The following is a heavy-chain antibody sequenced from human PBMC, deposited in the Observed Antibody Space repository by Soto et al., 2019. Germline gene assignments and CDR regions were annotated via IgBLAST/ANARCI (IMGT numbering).Heavy chain of an antibody. D-gene: IGHD6-25*01. CDR3: VRAPEQRPFDY. CDR1: GFTLSNNW. J-gene: IGHJ4*02. Sequence: GGSLRLSCAASGFTLSNNWIHWVRQAPGKGLVRVSRINSDGSSVTYADSVKGRFTFSRDNAKNTLYLQMDSLRVGDTAMYYCVRAPEQRPFDYWGQGTLVTVSS. CDR2: INSDGSSV. V-gene: IGHV3-74*03.